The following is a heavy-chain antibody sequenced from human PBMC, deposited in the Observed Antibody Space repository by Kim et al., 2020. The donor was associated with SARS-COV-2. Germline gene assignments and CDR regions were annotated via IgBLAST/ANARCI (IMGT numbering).Heavy chain of an antibody. CDR2: INPRTGTT. Sequence: ASVKVSCKASGYTFTAYYIHWVRQAPGQGLEWMGVINPRTGTTTYAQKFQGRVTMTRDTSTSTVYMELSSLRSEDTAVYYCVRVRTRLDGGSLNWFDPWGQGTLVTVSS. V-gene: IGHV1-46*01. CDR1: GYTFTAYY. J-gene: IGHJ5*02. CDR3: VRVRTRLDGGSLNWFDP. D-gene: IGHD4-17*01.